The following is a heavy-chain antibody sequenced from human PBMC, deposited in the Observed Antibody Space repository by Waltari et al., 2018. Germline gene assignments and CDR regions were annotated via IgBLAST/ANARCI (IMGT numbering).Heavy chain of an antibody. V-gene: IGHV3-23*01. CDR2: SNGRNGCT. J-gene: IGHJ4*02. Sequence: EVQLLESGGGLVQPGGSLRLSCAASGFTFNTYAMSWVRQAPGKGREGVAASNGRNGCTYYAYSLNGRFTTASDNSRNTLYLQMNSLRAEDTAVYYCAKLWDYGTTWAGAFDCWGQGTLVTVSS. CDR1: GFTFNTYA. D-gene: IGHD3-10*01. CDR3: AKLWDYGTTWAGAFDC.